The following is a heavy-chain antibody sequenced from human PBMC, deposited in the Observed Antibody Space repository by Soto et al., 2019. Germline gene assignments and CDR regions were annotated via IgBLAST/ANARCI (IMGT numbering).Heavy chain of an antibody. CDR1: GGSISSYY. D-gene: IGHD3-16*02. Sequence: LSLTCTVSGGSISSYYWSWIRQPPGKGLEWIGYIYYSGSTNYNPSLKSRVTISVDTSKNQFSLKLSSVTAADTAVYYCARDYRRYYGMDVWGQGTTVTVSS. CDR3: ARDYRRYYGMDV. J-gene: IGHJ6*02. CDR2: IYYSGST. V-gene: IGHV4-59*01.